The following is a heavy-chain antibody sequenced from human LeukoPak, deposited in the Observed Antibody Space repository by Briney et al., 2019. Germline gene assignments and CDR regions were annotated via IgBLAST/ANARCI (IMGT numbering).Heavy chain of an antibody. CDR2: INHSGST. J-gene: IGHJ4*02. Sequence: PSETLSLTCAVYGGSFSGYYWSWIRQPPGEGLEWIGEINHSGSTNYNPSLKSRVTISVDTSKNQFSLKLSSVTAADTAVYYCARGGRWTKVCYFDYWGQGTLVTVSS. CDR3: ARGGRWTKVCYFDY. CDR1: GGSFSGYY. D-gene: IGHD4-23*01. V-gene: IGHV4-34*01.